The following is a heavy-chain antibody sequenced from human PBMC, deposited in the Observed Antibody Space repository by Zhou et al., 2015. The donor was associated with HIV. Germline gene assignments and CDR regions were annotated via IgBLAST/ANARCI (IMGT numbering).Heavy chain of an antibody. CDR3: AREGWGSWYFDL. J-gene: IGHJ2*01. CDR1: GGTFSSFD. CDR2: VIPIFGTA. Sequence: QVQLVQSGAEVKKPGSSVKVSCKASGGTFSSFDISWVRQAPGQGLEWMGGVIPIFGTAKYAQKFQGRVTITADRSTSTAYMELRSLRSDDTAVYYCAREGWGSWYFDLWGRGTLVSVSS. V-gene: IGHV1-69*06. D-gene: IGHD7-27*01.